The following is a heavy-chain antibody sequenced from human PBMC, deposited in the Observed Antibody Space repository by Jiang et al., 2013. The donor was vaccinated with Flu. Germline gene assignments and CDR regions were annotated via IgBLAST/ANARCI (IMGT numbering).Heavy chain of an antibody. J-gene: IGHJ6*02. CDR2: ISAYNGNT. Sequence: SGAEVKKPGASVKVSCKASGYTFTSYGISWVRQAPGQGLEWMGWISAYNGNTNYAQKLQGRVTMTTDTSTSTAYMELRSLRSDDTAVYYCARDSRDYYDSSGYSLIRNYYYYGMDVWGQGTTVTVSS. D-gene: IGHD3-22*01. CDR1: GYTFTSYG. CDR3: ARDSRDYYDSSGYSLIRNYYYYGMDV. V-gene: IGHV1-18*01.